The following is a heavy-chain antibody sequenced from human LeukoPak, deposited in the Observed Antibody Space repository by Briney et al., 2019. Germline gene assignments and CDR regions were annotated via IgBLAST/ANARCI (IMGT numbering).Heavy chain of an antibody. V-gene: IGHV1-69*04. CDR2: IIPILGIA. J-gene: IGHJ4*02. CDR3: ARDRSHIVVTPIDY. CDR1: GGTFSSYA. Sequence: SVTVSCKASGGTFSSYAISWVRQAPGQGLEWMGRIIPILGIANYAQKFQGRVTITADKSTSTAYMELSSLRSEDTAVYYCARDRSHIVVTPIDYWGQGTLVTVSS. D-gene: IGHD2-15*01.